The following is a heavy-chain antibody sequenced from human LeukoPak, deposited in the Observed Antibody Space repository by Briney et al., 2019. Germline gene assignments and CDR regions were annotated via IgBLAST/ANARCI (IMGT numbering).Heavy chain of an antibody. CDR3: AHYYDSSGYYYESLYYFDY. CDR2: IYWNDDK. CDR1: GFSLSTSAVG. V-gene: IGHV2-5*01. Sequence: SGPTLVNPTQTLTLTCTFSGFSLSTSAVGVAWIRQPPGKALEWLALIYWNDDKRYSPSLKSRLTITKDTSKNQVLLTMTNMDPVDTATYYCAHYYDSSGYYYESLYYFDYWGQGTLVTVSS. J-gene: IGHJ4*02. D-gene: IGHD3-22*01.